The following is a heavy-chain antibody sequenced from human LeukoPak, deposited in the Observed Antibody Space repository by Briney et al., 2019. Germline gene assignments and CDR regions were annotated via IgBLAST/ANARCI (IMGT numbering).Heavy chain of an antibody. J-gene: IGHJ6*03. V-gene: IGHV1-69*01. CDR2: IIPIFGTA. CDR3: ARRGSSRRGDYENYFDYYYMDV. Sequence: ASVKVSCKASGGTFSSYAISWVRQAPGQGLEWMGGIIPIFGTANYAQKFQGRVTITADESTSTAYMELSSLRSEDTAVYYCARRGSSRRGDYENYFDYYYMDVWGKGTTVTVSS. D-gene: IGHD2-21*02. CDR1: GGTFSSYA.